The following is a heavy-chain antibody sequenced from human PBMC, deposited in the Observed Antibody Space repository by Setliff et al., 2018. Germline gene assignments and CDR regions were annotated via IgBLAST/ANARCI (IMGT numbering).Heavy chain of an antibody. CDR1: GFTFSSYA. J-gene: IGHJ6*02. D-gene: IGHD3-10*01. CDR3: ARDHAYGSRFYYYYYGMDV. Sequence: GGSLRLSCAASGFTFSSYAMSWVRQAPGKGLEWVSAISGSGGSTYYAGSVKGRFTISRDNSKNTLYLQMNSLRAEDTAVYYCARDHAYGSRFYYYYYGMDVWGQGTTVTVSS. CDR2: ISGSGGST. V-gene: IGHV3-23*01.